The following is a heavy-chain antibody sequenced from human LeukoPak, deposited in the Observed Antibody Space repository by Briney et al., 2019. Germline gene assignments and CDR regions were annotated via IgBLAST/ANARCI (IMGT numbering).Heavy chain of an antibody. V-gene: IGHV1-2*02. Sequence: ASVTVSCKASGYTFTVYYMHWLRQAPGQGLEWVGWINLNCGGTNYAQKFQGRVTMTRDTSISTAYMELSRLRSDDTAVYYCARVRTIFGVVIHYYYYGMDVWGQGTTVTVSS. CDR1: GYTFTVYY. J-gene: IGHJ6*02. CDR3: ARVRTIFGVVIHYYYYGMDV. CDR2: INLNCGGT. D-gene: IGHD3-3*01.